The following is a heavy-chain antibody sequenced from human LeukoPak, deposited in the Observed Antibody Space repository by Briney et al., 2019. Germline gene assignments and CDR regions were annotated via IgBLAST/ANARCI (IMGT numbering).Heavy chain of an antibody. CDR3: AKGRSNSDYDPCFDY. Sequence: GGSLRLSCAAPGFTFSNYWMHWVRHAPGAGLVWLSGITPDGSGTRYVDSVKGRFTISRDNAKNSLYLQMNSLRAEDTALYYCAKGRSNSDYDPCFDYWGQGTLVTVSS. V-gene: IGHV3-74*01. J-gene: IGHJ4*02. CDR2: ITPDGSGT. CDR1: GFTFSNYW. D-gene: IGHD5-12*01.